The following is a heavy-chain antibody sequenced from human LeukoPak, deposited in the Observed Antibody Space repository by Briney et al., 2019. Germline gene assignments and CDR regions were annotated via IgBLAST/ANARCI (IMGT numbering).Heavy chain of an antibody. CDR1: GFTFSSYS. V-gene: IGHV3-23*01. J-gene: IGHJ4*02. CDR2: INHNGGST. Sequence: HPGGSLRLSCAASGFTFSSYSMNWVRQAPGKGLEWVSAINHNGGSTYYADSVRGRFTISRDNSKNTLYLQLDSLRGEDTAVYYCALRFGGVYFDYWGQGTLVTVSS. CDR3: ALRFGGVYFDY. D-gene: IGHD3-16*01.